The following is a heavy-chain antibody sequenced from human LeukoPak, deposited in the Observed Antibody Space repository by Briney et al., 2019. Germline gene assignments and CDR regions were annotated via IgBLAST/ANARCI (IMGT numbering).Heavy chain of an antibody. V-gene: IGHV3-23*01. Sequence: GGSLRLSCAASGFTFSSYAMSWVRQAPGKGLEWVSAISFSGSNTYYADSVKGRFTISRDNSKNTLYLQMNSLRAEDTAVYYCARGDTICDYWGQGTLVTVSS. CDR1: GFTFSSYA. J-gene: IGHJ4*02. D-gene: IGHD3-10*01. CDR3: ARGDTICDY. CDR2: ISFSGSNT.